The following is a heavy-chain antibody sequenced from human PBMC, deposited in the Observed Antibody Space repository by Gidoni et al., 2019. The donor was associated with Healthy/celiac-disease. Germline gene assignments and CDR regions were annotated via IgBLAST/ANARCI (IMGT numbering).Heavy chain of an antibody. CDR2: ISSSSSTI. Sequence: EVQLVESGGGLVQPGGSLRLSCAASGFTFSSSSMNWVRQAPGKGLEWVSYISSSSSTIYYADSVKGRFTISRDNAKNSLCLQMNSLRDEDTAVYYCARGPPIAARAYYYYGMDVWGQGTTVTVSS. CDR3: ARGPPIAARAYYYYGMDV. D-gene: IGHD6-6*01. V-gene: IGHV3-48*02. J-gene: IGHJ6*02. CDR1: GFTFSSSS.